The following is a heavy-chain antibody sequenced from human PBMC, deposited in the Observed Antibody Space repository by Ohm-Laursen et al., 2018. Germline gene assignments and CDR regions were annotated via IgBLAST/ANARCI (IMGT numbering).Heavy chain of an antibody. V-gene: IGHV4-4*07. CDR2: IYTSGST. Sequence: SETLSLTYTVSGGSISSYYWSWIRQPAGKGLEWIGRIYTSGSTNYNPSLKSRVTMSVDTSKNQFSLKLSSVTAADTAVYYCARDDIVVVPSYYYYGMDVWGQGTTVTVSS. CDR1: GGSISSYY. D-gene: IGHD2-2*01. J-gene: IGHJ6*02. CDR3: ARDDIVVVPSYYYYGMDV.